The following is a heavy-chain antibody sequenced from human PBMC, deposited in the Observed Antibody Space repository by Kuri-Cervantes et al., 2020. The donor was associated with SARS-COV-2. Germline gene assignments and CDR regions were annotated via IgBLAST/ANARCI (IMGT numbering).Heavy chain of an antibody. Sequence: GESLKISCAASGFTFSSYGMHWVRQAPGKGLEWVAVTSYDGSNKYYADSVKGRFTISRNNSKNTLYLQMNSLRAEDTAVYYCAKAKTTVTTFDYWGQGTLVTVSS. V-gene: IGHV3-30*18. J-gene: IGHJ4*02. CDR3: AKAKTTVTTFDY. CDR2: TSYDGSNK. CDR1: GFTFSSYG. D-gene: IGHD4-17*01.